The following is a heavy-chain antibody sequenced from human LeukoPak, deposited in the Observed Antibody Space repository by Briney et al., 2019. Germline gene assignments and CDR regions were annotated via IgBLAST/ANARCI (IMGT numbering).Heavy chain of an antibody. V-gene: IGHV4-59*08. CDR1: GGSISSYY. CDR2: IYYSGST. CDR3: ARAVTYYYDSSGYYSFDY. D-gene: IGHD3-22*01. Sequence: SETLSLTCTVSGGSISSYYWSWIRQPPGNGLEWIGYIYYSGSTNYNPSLKSRVTISVDTSKNQFSLKLSSVTAADTAVYYCARAVTYYYDSSGYYSFDYWGQGTLVTVSS. J-gene: IGHJ4*02.